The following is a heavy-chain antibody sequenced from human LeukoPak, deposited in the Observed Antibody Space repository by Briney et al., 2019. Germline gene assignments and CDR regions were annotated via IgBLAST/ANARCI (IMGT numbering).Heavy chain of an antibody. D-gene: IGHD3-3*01. Sequence: SETLSLTCIVSGGSMSSSTYYWSWIRQPPGKGLEWIGYIYYSGSTSYNPSLKSRVTISTDTKNQFSLKLSSVTAADTAVYYCARGYYDFWSGSPSDYWGQGTLVTVSS. V-gene: IGHV4-61*01. J-gene: IGHJ4*02. CDR1: GGSMSSSTYY. CDR2: IYYSGST. CDR3: ARGYYDFWSGSPSDY.